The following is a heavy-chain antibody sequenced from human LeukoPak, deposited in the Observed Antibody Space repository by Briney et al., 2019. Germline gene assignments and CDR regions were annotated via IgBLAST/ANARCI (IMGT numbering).Heavy chain of an antibody. CDR3: ARERYDYVWGSYRYFFDY. J-gene: IGHJ4*02. V-gene: IGHV3-66*01. D-gene: IGHD3-16*02. CDR1: GFTVSSNY. Sequence: PGGSLRLSCAAPGFTVSSNYMSWVRQAPGKGLEWVSVIYSGGSTYYADSVKGRFTISRDNSKNTLYLQMNSLRAEDTAVYYCARERYDYVWGSYRYFFDYWGQGTLVTVSS. CDR2: IYSGGST.